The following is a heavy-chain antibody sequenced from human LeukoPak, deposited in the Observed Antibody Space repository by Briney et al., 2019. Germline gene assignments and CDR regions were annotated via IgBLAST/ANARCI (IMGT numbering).Heavy chain of an antibody. J-gene: IGHJ5*02. CDR2: ISAYNGNT. CDR3: ARDYNAGSGAVAGTQGHWFDP. Sequence: ASVKVSCKASGYTFTSYAMHWVRQAPGQGLEWMGWISAYNGNTNYAQKLQGRVTMTTDTSTSTAYMELRSLRSDDTAVYYCARDYNAGSGAVAGTQGHWFDPWGQGTLVTVSS. D-gene: IGHD6-19*01. CDR1: GYTFTSYA. V-gene: IGHV1-18*01.